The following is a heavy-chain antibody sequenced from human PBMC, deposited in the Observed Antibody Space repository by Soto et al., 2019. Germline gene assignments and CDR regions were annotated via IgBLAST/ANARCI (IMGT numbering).Heavy chain of an antibody. J-gene: IGHJ6*02. V-gene: IGHV1-69*02. CDR2: IIPILGIA. CDR1: GGTFSSYT. Sequence: QVQLVQSGAEVKKPGSSVKVSCKASGGTFSSYTISWVRQSPGQGLEWMGRIIPILGIANYAQKFQGRVTITADKSTSKAYMQISSMRSEDKAVYYRASRPPNNYDCVSHYYSSYGMDVWGQGTPLTVSS. CDR3: ASRPPNNYDCVSHYYSSYGMDV. D-gene: IGHD3-22*01.